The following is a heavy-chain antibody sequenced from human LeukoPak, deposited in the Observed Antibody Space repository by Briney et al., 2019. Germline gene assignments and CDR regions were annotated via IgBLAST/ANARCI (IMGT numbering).Heavy chain of an antibody. CDR1: GFTFSSYA. Sequence: GGSLRLSCAASGFTFSSYAMSWVRQAPGKGLEWVSAISGSGGSTYYADSVKGRFTISRDNSKNTLYLQVNSLRAEDTAVYHCAKGGRYTPLLFDYWGQGTLVTVSS. J-gene: IGHJ4*02. V-gene: IGHV3-23*01. CDR2: ISGSGGST. CDR3: AKGGRYTPLLFDY. D-gene: IGHD5-24*01.